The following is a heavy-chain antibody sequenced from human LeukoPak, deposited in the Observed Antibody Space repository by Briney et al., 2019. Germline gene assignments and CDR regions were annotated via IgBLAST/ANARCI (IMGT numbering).Heavy chain of an antibody. J-gene: IGHJ4*02. CDR1: GGSFSGYY. CDR2: INHSGST. D-gene: IGHD6-13*01. Sequence: SETLSLTCAVYGGSFSGYYWSWIRQPPGKGLEWIGEINHSGSTNYNPSLKSRVTISVDTSKNQFSLKLSSVTAADTAVYYRARFRGSWYPFDYWGQGTLVTVSS. CDR3: ARFRGSWYPFDY. V-gene: IGHV4-34*01.